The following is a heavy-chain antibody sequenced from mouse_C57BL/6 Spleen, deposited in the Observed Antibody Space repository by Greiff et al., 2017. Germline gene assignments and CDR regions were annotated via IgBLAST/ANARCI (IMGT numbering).Heavy chain of an antibody. V-gene: IGHV3-1*01. D-gene: IGHD1-1*01. CDR2: ISYSGST. CDR3: ARVGWIDYGSSSWYFDV. CDR1: GYSITSGYD. Sequence: EVMLVESGPGMVKPSQSLSLTCTVTGYSITSGYDWHWIRHFPGNKLEWMGYISYSGSTNYNPSPKSRISITHDTSKNHFFLKLNSVTTEDTATYYCARVGWIDYGSSSWYFDVWGTGTTVTVSS. J-gene: IGHJ1*03.